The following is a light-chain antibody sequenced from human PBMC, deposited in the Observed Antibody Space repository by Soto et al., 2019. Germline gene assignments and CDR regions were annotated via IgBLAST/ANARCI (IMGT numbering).Light chain of an antibody. Sequence: ETVLTQSPATLSLSPGERATLSCRASQSVKTYLAWYQQKPGQVPRLLIYDASIRATGIPARFSGSGSGTDFTLTISSLAPEDFAVYYCQSRSSWPPVLTFGGGTKVEIK. V-gene: IGKV3-11*01. CDR2: DAS. CDR1: QSVKTY. CDR3: QSRSSWPPVLT. J-gene: IGKJ4*01.